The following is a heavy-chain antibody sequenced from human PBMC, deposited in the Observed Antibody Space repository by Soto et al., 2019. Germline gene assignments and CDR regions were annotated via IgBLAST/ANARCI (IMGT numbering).Heavy chain of an antibody. CDR1: GYTFTNYW. V-gene: IGHV1-46*01. J-gene: IGHJ4*02. D-gene: IGHD1-26*01. CDR3: ARGGRDAYYRY. CDR2: INPSDGTT. Sequence: QVQLVQSGAEVKEPGASVKVSCKASGYTFTNYWMHWVRQAPGQGLDWMGIINPSDGTTPYAQKFQGRVTVTRDTSTNTVYMELNSLTSDDTAMYYCARGGRDAYYRYWGQGTLVTVSS.